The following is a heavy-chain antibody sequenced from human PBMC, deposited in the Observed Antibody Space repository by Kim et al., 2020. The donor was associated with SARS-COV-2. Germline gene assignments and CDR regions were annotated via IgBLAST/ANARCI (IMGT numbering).Heavy chain of an antibody. CDR2: ISASGGGT. CDR1: GFAFSAYA. V-gene: IGHV3-23*01. J-gene: IGHJ4*02. Sequence: GGSLRLSCAASGFAFSAYAMTWVRQVPGKGLEWVSGISASGGGTYYVDSVKGRFSISRDNSKNTVYMQMNSLRADDTAVYYCTSNSYGDPSDYWGQGTLVTVSS. D-gene: IGHD4-17*01. CDR3: TSNSYGDPSDY.